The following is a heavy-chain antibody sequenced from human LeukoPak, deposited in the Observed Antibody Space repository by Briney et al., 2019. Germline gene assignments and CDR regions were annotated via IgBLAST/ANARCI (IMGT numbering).Heavy chain of an antibody. CDR3: TTDYYDFWSGYYFSYYGMDV. Sequence: GGSLRLSCAASGFTFSGSAMHWVRQASGKGLEWVGRIRSKANSYATAYAASVKGRFTISRDDSKNTAYLQMNSLKTEDTAVYYCTTDYYDFWSGYYFSYYGMDVWGQGTTVTVSS. J-gene: IGHJ6*02. D-gene: IGHD3-3*01. CDR1: GFTFSGSA. V-gene: IGHV3-73*01. CDR2: IRSKANSYAT.